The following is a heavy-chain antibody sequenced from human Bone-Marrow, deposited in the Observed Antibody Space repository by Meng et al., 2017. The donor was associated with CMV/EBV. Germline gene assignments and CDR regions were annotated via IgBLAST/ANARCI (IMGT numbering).Heavy chain of an antibody. CDR3: ARDLYDILTGYYTTRGWFYP. V-gene: IGHV1-2*02. CDR1: GYTFTGYY. Sequence: ASVKVSCKASGYTFTGYYMHWVRQAPGQGLEWMGWINPNSGGTNYAQKFQGRVTMTRDTSISTAYMELSRLRSDDTAVYYCARDLYDILTGYYTTRGWFYPWGQGTLVTVSS. D-gene: IGHD3-9*01. CDR2: INPNSGGT. J-gene: IGHJ5*02.